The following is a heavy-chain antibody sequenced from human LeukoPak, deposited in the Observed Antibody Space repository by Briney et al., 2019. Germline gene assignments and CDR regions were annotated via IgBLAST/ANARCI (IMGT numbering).Heavy chain of an antibody. J-gene: IGHJ4*02. CDR3: ARRGVAGTYSDY. CDR2: INHSGST. CDR1: GGSFSGYY. D-gene: IGHD6-19*01. V-gene: IGHV4-34*01. Sequence: KPSETLSLTCAVYGGSFSGYYWSWIRQPPGKGLEWIGEINHSGSTNYNPSLKSRVTISVDTSKNQFSLKLSSVTAADTAVYYCARRGVAGTYSDYWGQGTLVTVSS.